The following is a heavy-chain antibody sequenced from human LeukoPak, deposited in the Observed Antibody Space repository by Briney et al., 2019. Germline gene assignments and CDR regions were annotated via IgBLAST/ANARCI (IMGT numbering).Heavy chain of an antibody. CDR2: ISSSSTI. J-gene: IGHJ4*02. CDR1: GFTFSTYS. CDR3: ARVEGSSWYYFDY. D-gene: IGHD6-13*01. V-gene: IGHV3-48*01. Sequence: KPGGSLRLSCAASGFTFSTYSMNWVRQAPGKGLEWVSYISSSSTINYADSVKGRFTISRDNAKNSLYLQMHSLRAKDTAVYYCARVEGSSWYYFDYWGQGTLVTVSS.